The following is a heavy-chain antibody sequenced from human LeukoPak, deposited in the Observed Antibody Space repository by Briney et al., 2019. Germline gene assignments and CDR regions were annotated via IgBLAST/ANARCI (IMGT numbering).Heavy chain of an antibody. J-gene: IGHJ5*02. CDR1: GGSISSSSYY. CDR2: IYYSGST. CDR3: ARPAGGYCSGGSCHEVP. Sequence: PSETLSLTCTVSGGSISSSSYYWGWIRQPPGKGLEWIGSIYYSGSTYYNPSLKSRVTISVDTSKNQSSLKLSSVTAADTAVYYCARPAGGYCSGGSCHEVPWGRGTLVTVSS. D-gene: IGHD2-15*01. V-gene: IGHV4-39*01.